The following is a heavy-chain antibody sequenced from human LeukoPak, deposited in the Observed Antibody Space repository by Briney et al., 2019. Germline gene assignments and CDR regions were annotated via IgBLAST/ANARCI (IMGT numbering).Heavy chain of an antibody. CDR2: ISGSGGST. D-gene: IGHD6-13*01. Sequence: PGGSLRHSCAAAGFTFSSYARSWVRQAPGKGLEWVSAISGSGGSTYYADSVKGRFTISRDNSKTTLYLQMNSLRAEDTAVYYCAKAPGYSSSGNYYYMDVWGKGTTVTVSS. CDR1: GFTFSSYA. V-gene: IGHV3-23*01. CDR3: AKAPGYSSSGNYYYMDV. J-gene: IGHJ6*03.